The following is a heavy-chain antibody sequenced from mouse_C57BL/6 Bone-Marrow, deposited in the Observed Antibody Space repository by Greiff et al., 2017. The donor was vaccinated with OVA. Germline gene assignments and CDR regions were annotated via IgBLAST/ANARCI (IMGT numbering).Heavy chain of an antibody. J-gene: IGHJ3*01. Sequence: QVQLQQSGAELVRAGTSVKVSCKASGYAFTNYLIEWVKQRPGQGLEWIGVINPGSGGTNYNEKFKGKATLTADKSSSTAYMQLSSLTSEDSAVYFCARKGLYGSWFAYWGQGTLVTVSA. CDR2: INPGSGGT. D-gene: IGHD1-1*01. CDR1: GYAFTNYL. V-gene: IGHV1-54*01. CDR3: ARKGLYGSWFAY.